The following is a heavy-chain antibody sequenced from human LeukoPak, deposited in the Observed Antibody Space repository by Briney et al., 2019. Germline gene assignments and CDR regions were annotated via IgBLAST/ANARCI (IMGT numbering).Heavy chain of an antibody. V-gene: IGHV4-34*01. D-gene: IGHD6-13*01. CDR2: INHSGST. J-gene: IGHJ4*02. Sequence: SETLSLTCAVYGGSFSGYYWSWIRQPPGKGLEWIGEINHSGSTNYNPSLKSRVTISVDTSKNQLSLKLSSVTAADTAVYYCATKSAAYYFDYWGQGTLVTVSS. CDR1: GGSFSGYY. CDR3: ATKSAAYYFDY.